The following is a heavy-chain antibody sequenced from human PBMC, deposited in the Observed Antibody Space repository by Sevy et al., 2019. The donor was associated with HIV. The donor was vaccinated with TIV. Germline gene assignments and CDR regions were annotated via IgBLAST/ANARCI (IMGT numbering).Heavy chain of an antibody. J-gene: IGHJ3*02. V-gene: IGHV3-23*01. D-gene: IGHD4-4*01. Sequence: GGSLRLSCAASGFTFSNYALSWVRQAPGKGLKWVSAVSGSGGKTYYADSVKGRFTISRDTSNNTLFLHMNSLRAEDTAVYYCATHRRRDGYSYGAFDIWGQGTMVTVSS. CDR3: ATHRRRDGYSYGAFDI. CDR1: GFTFSNYA. CDR2: VSGSGGKT.